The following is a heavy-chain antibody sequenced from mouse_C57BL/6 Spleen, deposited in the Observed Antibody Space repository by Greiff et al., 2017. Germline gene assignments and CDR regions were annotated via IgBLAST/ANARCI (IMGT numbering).Heavy chain of an antibody. CDR1: GFTFSSYT. CDR3: ARQRAYYYAMDY. Sequence: EVKLVESGGGLVKPGGSLKLSCAASGFTFSSYTMSWVRQTPEKRLGWVATISGGGGNTYYPDRVKGRFTIARDNAKNTLYLQMSSLRSEDTALYYCARQRAYYYAMDYWGQGTSVTVSS. CDR2: ISGGGGNT. V-gene: IGHV5-9*01. D-gene: IGHD3-3*01. J-gene: IGHJ4*01.